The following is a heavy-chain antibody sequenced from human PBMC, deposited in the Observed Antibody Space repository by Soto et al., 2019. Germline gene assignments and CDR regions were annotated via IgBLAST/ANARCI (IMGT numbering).Heavy chain of an antibody. CDR2: IVVGSGNT. V-gene: IGHV1-58*01. Sequence: SVKVSCKASGFTFTSSAVQWVRQARGQRLEWIGWIVVGSGNTNYAQKFQERVTITRDMSTSTAYMELSSLRSDDTAVYYCARAQWLVRAAFDIWGQGTMVTVSS. J-gene: IGHJ3*02. CDR1: GFTFTSSA. CDR3: ARAQWLVRAAFDI. D-gene: IGHD6-19*01.